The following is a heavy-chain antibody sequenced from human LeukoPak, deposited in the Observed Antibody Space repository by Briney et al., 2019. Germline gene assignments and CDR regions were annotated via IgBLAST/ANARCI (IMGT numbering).Heavy chain of an antibody. V-gene: IGHV3-7*04. CDR3: AREYCSGGSCYSTPDY. CDR1: GFTFSSYW. J-gene: IGHJ4*02. CDR2: IKQDGSGK. Sequence: GGSLRLSCAASGFTFSSYWMSWVRQAPGKGLEWVANIKQDGSGKYYVDSVKGRFTISRDNAKNSLYLQMNSLRAEDTAVYYCAREYCSGGSCYSTPDYWGQGTLVTVSS. D-gene: IGHD2-15*01.